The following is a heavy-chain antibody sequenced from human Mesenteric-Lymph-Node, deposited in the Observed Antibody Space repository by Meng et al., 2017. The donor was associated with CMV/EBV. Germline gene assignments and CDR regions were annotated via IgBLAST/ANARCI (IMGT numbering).Heavy chain of an antibody. CDR1: GGSVSSGSYY. CDR2: IYYSGTT. Sequence: GSLRLSCTVSGGSVSSGSYYWSWIRQPPGKGLEWIGYIYYSGTTNYNPSLKSRVTISVDTSKNQFSLKLNSVTAADTAVYYCARGPNTSLFDYWGQGTLVTVSS. J-gene: IGHJ4*02. V-gene: IGHV4-61*01. D-gene: IGHD2-2*01. CDR3: ARGPNTSLFDY.